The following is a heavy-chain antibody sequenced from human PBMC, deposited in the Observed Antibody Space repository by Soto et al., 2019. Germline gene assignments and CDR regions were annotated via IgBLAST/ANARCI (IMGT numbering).Heavy chain of an antibody. Sequence: GESLKISCKASGYTFTTYWIGWVRQMPGKGLECMGIIYPGNSDTRYSPSFQGQVTISADESISTVYLQWSSLKASDAAMYYCARHDNYAYWGQGTLVTVSS. J-gene: IGHJ4*02. CDR3: ARHDNYAY. V-gene: IGHV5-51*01. CDR2: IYPGNSDT. CDR1: GYTFTTYW. D-gene: IGHD3-16*01.